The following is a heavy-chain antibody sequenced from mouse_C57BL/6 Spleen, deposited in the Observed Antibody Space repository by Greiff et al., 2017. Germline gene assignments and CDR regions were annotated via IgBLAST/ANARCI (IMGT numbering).Heavy chain of an antibody. D-gene: IGHD1-1*01. J-gene: IGHJ4*01. CDR1: GFTFSDYG. Sequence: EVKLFESGGGLVQPGGSLKLSCAASGFTFSDYGLAWVRPAQRKGPEWVAFISNLAYSIYYADTVTCRFTISRENAKSTLYLEMSSLRSEDTAMYYCARSITTYYYAMDYWGQGTTVTVSS. CDR3: ARSITTYYYAMDY. V-gene: IGHV5-15*01. CDR2: ISNLAYSI.